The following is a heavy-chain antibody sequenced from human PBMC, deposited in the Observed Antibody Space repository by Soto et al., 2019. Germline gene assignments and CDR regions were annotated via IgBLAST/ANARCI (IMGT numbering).Heavy chain of an antibody. D-gene: IGHD6-19*01. V-gene: IGHV1-46*01. J-gene: IGHJ4*02. CDR2: INPSGGST. CDR1: GYTFTSNY. Sequence: GISAKLSCTESGYTFTSNYMHWVRQSPGQGLEWMGIINPSGGSTSYAQKFQGRVTMTRDTSTSTVYMELSSLRSEDTAVYYCARDHSSGWYEGFDYWGQGTLVTVSS. CDR3: ARDHSSGWYEGFDY.